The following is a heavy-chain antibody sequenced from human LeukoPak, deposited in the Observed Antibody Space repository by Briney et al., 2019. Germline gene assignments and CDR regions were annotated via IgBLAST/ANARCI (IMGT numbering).Heavy chain of an antibody. CDR3: ARDPCGGSCAPDGNDYYYYRMDV. V-gene: IGHV3-30-3*01. Sequence: GGSLRLSCAASGFTFSSYAMHWVRQAPGKGLEWVAVISYDGSNKYYADSVKGRFTISRDNSKNTLYLQMNSLRAEDTAVYYCARDPCGGSCAPDGNDYYYYRMDVWGQGTTVTVSS. D-gene: IGHD2-15*01. CDR2: ISYDGSNK. J-gene: IGHJ6*02. CDR1: GFTFSSYA.